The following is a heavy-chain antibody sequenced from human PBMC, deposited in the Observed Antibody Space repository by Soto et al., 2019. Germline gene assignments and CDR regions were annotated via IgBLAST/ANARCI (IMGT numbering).Heavy chain of an antibody. CDR3: ARSAGLLWFGESSSHGLDV. J-gene: IGHJ6*01. Sequence: QVQLFESGGGVVQPGRSLRLSCAASGFAFSNYAFHWVRQAPGRGLAWVAVISHDGSDEFYAGSVKGRFIVSRDNSKSTVSLHMNSLSGEDTSISFCARSAGLLWFGESSSHGLDVWGQGTTVAVSS. CDR2: ISHDGSDE. CDR1: GFAFSNYA. V-gene: IGHV3-30-3*01. D-gene: IGHD3-10*01.